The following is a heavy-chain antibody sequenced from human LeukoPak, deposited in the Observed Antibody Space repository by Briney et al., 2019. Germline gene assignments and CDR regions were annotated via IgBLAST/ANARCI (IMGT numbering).Heavy chain of an antibody. CDR3: XXXXXXXXLGSSYGLPNWFDP. J-gene: IGHJ5*02. CDR2: IYYSGST. V-gene: IGHV4-59*08. CDR1: GVSISSYY. D-gene: IGHD3-10*01. Sequence: PSETLSLTCTVSGVSISSYYWSWIRQPPGKGLEWIGYIYYSGSTNYNPSLKSRVTISVDTSKNQFSLKLSSVTAADTAVYYCXXXXXXXXLGSSYGLPNWFDPWGQGTLVTVSS.